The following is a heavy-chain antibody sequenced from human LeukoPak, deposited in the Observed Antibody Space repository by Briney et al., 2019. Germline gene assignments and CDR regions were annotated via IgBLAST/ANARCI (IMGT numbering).Heavy chain of an antibody. D-gene: IGHD1-26*01. CDR3: ARDKSGSHDG. V-gene: IGHV4-59*01. CDR1: GGSISSYY. J-gene: IGHJ4*02. CDR2: TYYSGST. Sequence: SETLSLTCTVSGGSISSYYWSWIRQPPGKGLEWIGYTYYSGSTNYNPSLKSRVTISVDTSKNQFSLKLSSVTAADTAVYYCARDKSGSHDGWGQGTLVTVSS.